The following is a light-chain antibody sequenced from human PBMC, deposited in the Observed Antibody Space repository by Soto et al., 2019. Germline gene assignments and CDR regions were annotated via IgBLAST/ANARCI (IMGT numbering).Light chain of an antibody. CDR1: QSVSGF. CDR2: DAS. V-gene: IGKV3-11*01. Sequence: DIVLTQSPATLSLSPGERATLSCRTSQSVSGFLAWYQQKPGQAPRLLIYDASNRAAGIPARFSGSGSGTDFTLTISSLEPEDFAVYYCQQRSNWLFGPGTKGDI. J-gene: IGKJ3*01. CDR3: QQRSNWL.